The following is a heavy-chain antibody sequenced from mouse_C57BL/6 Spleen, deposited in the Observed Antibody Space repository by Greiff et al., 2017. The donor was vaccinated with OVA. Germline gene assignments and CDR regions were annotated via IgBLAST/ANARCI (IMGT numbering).Heavy chain of an antibody. J-gene: IGHJ4*01. CDR2: ISNLAYSI. V-gene: IGHV5-15*01. D-gene: IGHD4-1*01. CDR3: ARSWEGYYAMDY. Sequence: EVHLVESGGGLVQPGGSLKLSCAASGFTFSDYGMAWVRQAPRKGPEWVAFISNLAYSIYYADTVTGRFTISRENAKNTLYLEMSSLRSEDTAMYYCARSWEGYYAMDYWGQGTSVTVSS. CDR1: GFTFSDYG.